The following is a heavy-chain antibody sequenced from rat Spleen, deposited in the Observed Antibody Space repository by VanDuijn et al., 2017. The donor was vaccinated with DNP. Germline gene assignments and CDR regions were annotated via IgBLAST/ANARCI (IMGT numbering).Heavy chain of an antibody. V-gene: IGHV5-31*01. Sequence: EVQLVESGGDLVQPGRSLKLSCVASGFTFNDYWMTWIRQVPGKGLEWVASIVSSGGGTYYPDSVKGRFTISRDNAKNTLYLQMNSLRSGDTATYYCTRDNNYRDAMDAGGQGTSVTVSS. CDR3: TRDNNYRDAMDA. CDR1: GFTFNDYW. J-gene: IGHJ4*01. D-gene: IGHD1-10*01. CDR2: IVSSGGGT.